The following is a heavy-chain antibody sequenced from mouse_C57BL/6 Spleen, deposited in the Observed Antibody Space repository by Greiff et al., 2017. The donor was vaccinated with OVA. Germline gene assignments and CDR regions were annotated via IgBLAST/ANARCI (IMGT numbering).Heavy chain of an antibody. CDR1: GYAFSSSW. D-gene: IGHD2-4*01. J-gene: IGHJ2*01. CDR3: ARPPSYDYDDY. CDR2: IYPGDGDT. Sequence: QVQLKQSGPELVKPGASVKISCKASGYAFSSSWMNWVKQRPGKGLEWIGRIYPGDGDTNYNGKFKGKATLTADKSSSTAYMQLSSLTSEDSAVYFCARPPSYDYDDYWGQGTTLTVSS. V-gene: IGHV1-82*01.